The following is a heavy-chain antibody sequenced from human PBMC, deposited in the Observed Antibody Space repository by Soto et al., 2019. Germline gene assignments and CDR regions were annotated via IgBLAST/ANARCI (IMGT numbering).Heavy chain of an antibody. Sequence: QITLKESGPTLVKPTQTLTLTCSFSGFSLRTSGVSVGWIRQPPGKALEWLAFIYWNDDKRYSPSLQSRLTITKDNSKKEVVLTMTNMDPLDTGTDDCAYRGGSRGSFDYWGQGTLVAVSS. D-gene: IGHD6-25*01. CDR3: AYRGGSRGSFDY. CDR2: IYWNDDK. J-gene: IGHJ4*02. CDR1: GFSLRTSGVS. V-gene: IGHV2-5*01.